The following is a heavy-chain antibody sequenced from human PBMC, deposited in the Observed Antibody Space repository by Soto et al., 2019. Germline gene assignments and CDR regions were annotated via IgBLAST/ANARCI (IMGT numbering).Heavy chain of an antibody. J-gene: IGHJ6*02. D-gene: IGHD3-9*01. V-gene: IGHV5-10-1*01. CDR3: ARLKYDILTGYYKPHYGMDV. Sequence: GESLKISCKGSGYSCTSYWISWVRQMPGKGLEWMGRIDPSDSYTNYSPSFQGHVTISADKSISTAYLQWSSLKASDTAMYYCARLKYDILTGYYKPHYGMDVWGQGTTVTVSS. CDR2: IDPSDSYT. CDR1: GYSCTSYW.